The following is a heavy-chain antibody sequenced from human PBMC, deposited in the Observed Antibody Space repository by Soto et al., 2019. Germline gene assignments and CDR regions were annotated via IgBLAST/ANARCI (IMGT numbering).Heavy chain of an antibody. D-gene: IGHD3-3*01. CDR1: GFSFSSFA. CDR2: VSGRGGDT. CDR3: AKDPSYDFWSGFSAVYFDY. V-gene: IGHV3-23*01. Sequence: EVNLLQSGGGLVQPGGSLRLSCAASGFSFSSFALSWVRQSPGKGLEWVAAVSGRGGDTYYANSVKGRFTISRDNSQNTLFLQMNSLRAEDSAIYYCAKDPSYDFWSGFSAVYFDYWGQGTLVTVSS. J-gene: IGHJ4*02.